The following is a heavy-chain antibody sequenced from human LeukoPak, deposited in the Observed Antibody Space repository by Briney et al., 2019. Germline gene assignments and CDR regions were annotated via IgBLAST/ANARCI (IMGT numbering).Heavy chain of an antibody. V-gene: IGHV1-46*01. CDR3: ARQSVAGIGYRTQY. D-gene: IGHD6-19*01. CDR1: GYTFSSND. CDR2: INPSGGST. Sequence: ASVKVSCKASGYTFSSNDINWVRQATGQGLEWMGIINPSGGSTSYAQKFQGRVTMTRDTSTSTVYMGLSSLRSEDTAVYYCARQSVAGIGYRTQYWGQGTLVTVSS. J-gene: IGHJ4*02.